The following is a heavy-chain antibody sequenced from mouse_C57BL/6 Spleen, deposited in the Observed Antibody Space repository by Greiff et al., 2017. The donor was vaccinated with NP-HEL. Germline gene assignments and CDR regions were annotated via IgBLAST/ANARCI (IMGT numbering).Heavy chain of an antibody. J-gene: IGHJ4*01. CDR2: FYPGSGSI. CDR1: GYTFTEYT. Sequence: QVQLKESGAELVKPGASVKLSCKASGYTFTEYTIHWVKQRSGQGLEWIGWFYPGSGSIKYNEKFKDKATLTADKSSSTVYMELSRLTSEDAAVYFCARHEDYGYAMDYWGQGTSVTVSS. V-gene: IGHV1-62-2*01. CDR3: ARHEDYGYAMDY. D-gene: IGHD1-1*01.